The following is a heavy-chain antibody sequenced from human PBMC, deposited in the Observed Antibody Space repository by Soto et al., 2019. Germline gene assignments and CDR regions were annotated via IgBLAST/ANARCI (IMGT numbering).Heavy chain of an antibody. V-gene: IGHV3-23*01. CDR1: GFTFSSYA. Sequence: PGGSLRLSCAASGFTFSSYAMSWVRQAPGKGLEWVSAISGSGGSTYYADSVKGRFTIPRDNSKNTLYLQMNSLRAEDTAVYYCAKGEYYDSSGPPLFQHWGQGTLVTVS. CDR2: ISGSGGST. CDR3: AKGEYYDSSGPPLFQH. J-gene: IGHJ1*01. D-gene: IGHD3-22*01.